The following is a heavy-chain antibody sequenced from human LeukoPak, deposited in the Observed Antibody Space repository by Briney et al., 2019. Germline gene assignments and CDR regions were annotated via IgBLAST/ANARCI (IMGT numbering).Heavy chain of an antibody. CDR2: IYSGGST. Sequence: PGGSLRLSCAASEFSVGSNYMTWVRQAPGKGLEWVSLIYSGGSTYYADSVKGRFTISRDNSKNTLYLQMNSLRAEDTAVYYCARVRPGQWLLRDAFDIWGQGTMVTVSS. D-gene: IGHD6-19*01. J-gene: IGHJ3*02. CDR3: ARVRPGQWLLRDAFDI. V-gene: IGHV3-66*01. CDR1: EFSVGSNY.